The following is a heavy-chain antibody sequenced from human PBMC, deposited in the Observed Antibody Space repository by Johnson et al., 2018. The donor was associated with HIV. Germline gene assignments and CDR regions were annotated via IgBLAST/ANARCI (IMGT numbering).Heavy chain of an antibody. Sequence: VQLVESGGGLVQPGRSLRLSCAASGFTFDDYAMHWVRQAPGKGLEWVSGISWNSGSIGYADSVKGRFTISRDNAKSSLYLQMTSLRPEDTALYYCARQHLYDRSGQGGGLDIWGQGTMVSVSS. CDR3: ARQHLYDRSGQGGGLDI. J-gene: IGHJ3*02. CDR1: GFTFDDYA. V-gene: IGHV3-9*01. D-gene: IGHD3-22*01. CDR2: ISWNSGSI.